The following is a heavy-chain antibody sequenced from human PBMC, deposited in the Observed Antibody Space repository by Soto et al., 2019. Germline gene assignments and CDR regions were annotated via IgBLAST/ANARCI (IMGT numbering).Heavy chain of an antibody. V-gene: IGHV1-18*04. Sequence: ASVKVSCKASGYTFTSYGISWVRQAPGQGLEWMGWISAYNGNTNYAQKLQGRVTMTTDTSTSTAYMELRSLRSDDTAVYYCARDGRYYSSTSCYTTYFQHWGQGTLVTVSS. CDR1: GYTFTSYG. CDR3: ARDGRYYSSTSCYTTYFQH. J-gene: IGHJ1*01. D-gene: IGHD2-2*02. CDR2: ISAYNGNT.